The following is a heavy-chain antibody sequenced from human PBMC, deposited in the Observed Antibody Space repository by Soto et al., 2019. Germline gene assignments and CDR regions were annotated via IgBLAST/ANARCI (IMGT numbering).Heavy chain of an antibody. CDR1: GFTFSSYS. Sequence: GGSLRLSCAASGFTFSSYSMNWVRQAPGNGLEWVSSISSSSSYIYYADSVKGRFTISRDNAKNSLYLQMNSLRAEDTAVYYCARLDPLRFLELWGQGTTVTVSS. J-gene: IGHJ6*02. CDR2: ISSSSSYI. V-gene: IGHV3-21*01. CDR3: ARLDPLRFLEL. D-gene: IGHD3-3*01.